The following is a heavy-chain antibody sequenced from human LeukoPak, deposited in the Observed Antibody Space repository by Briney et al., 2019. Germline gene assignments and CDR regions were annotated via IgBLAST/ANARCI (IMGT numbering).Heavy chain of an antibody. CDR3: ARRGSPKNYGDYVFDF. CDR1: GDSISSSSYY. Sequence: SETLSLTCTVSGDSISSSSYYWGWIRQPPGKGLEWIGSIYYSGSTNYNPSLKSRVTISIDTSKNQFSLKLSSVTAADTAVYYCARRGSPKNYGDYVFDFWGQGTLVTVSS. V-gene: IGHV4-39*07. D-gene: IGHD4-17*01. CDR2: IYYSGST. J-gene: IGHJ4*02.